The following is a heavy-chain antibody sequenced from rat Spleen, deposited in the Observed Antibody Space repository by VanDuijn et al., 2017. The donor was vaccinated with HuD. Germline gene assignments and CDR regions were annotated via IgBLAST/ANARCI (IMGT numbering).Heavy chain of an antibody. J-gene: IGHJ2*01. CDR3: ARGSVFFDY. CDR2: VSSGGTT. Sequence: QVQLKESGPGLVQPSQTLSLTCTVSGFSLSSNGVSWVRQPPGKGLEWIAAVSSGGTTYYNSTLKSRLSISRDTSKSQVFLKMHSLQTEDTAMYFCARGSVFFDYWGQGVMVTVSS. V-gene: IGHV2S8*01. CDR1: GFSLSSNG.